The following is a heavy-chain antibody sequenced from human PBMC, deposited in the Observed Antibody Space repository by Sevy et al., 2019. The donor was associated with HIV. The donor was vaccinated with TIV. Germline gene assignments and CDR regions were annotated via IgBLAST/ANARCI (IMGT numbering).Heavy chain of an antibody. CDR3: ARVFPRGYVDY. D-gene: IGHD2-21*01. CDR2: IYHSGST. CDR1: GGSISSGGYS. J-gene: IGHJ4*02. Sequence: SETLSLTCAVSGGSISSGGYSWSWIRQPPGKGLEWIGYIYHSGSTYYNPSLKSRVTISVDRSKNQFSLKLGSVTAADTAVYYCARVFPRGYVDYWGQGTLVTVSS. V-gene: IGHV4-30-2*01.